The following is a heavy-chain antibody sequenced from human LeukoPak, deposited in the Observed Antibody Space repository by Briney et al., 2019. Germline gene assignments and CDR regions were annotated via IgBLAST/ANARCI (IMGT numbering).Heavy chain of an antibody. J-gene: IGHJ5*02. CDR1: GYTFTGDY. D-gene: IGHD2-2*02. Sequence: ASVKVSCKASGYTFTGDYMHWVRQAPGQGLEWMGWINPNGGGTHYAQKFQGRVTMTRDTSISTAYMELSRLKSDDTAVYYCARGNCSSTICYTLGTLTNWFDPWGQGTLVTVSS. CDR3: ARGNCSSTICYTLGTLTNWFDP. V-gene: IGHV1-2*02. CDR2: INPNGGGT.